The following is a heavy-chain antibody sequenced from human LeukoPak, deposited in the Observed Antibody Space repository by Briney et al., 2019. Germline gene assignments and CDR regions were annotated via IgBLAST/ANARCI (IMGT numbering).Heavy chain of an antibody. V-gene: IGHV1-69*05. Sequence: SVKVSCKASGGTFNSYAISWVRQAPGQGLEWMGGIIPLFGTANYAQEFQGRVTFTTDESASTAYMEVSSLRSEDTAVYYCASGSLGDGYGVGDYYQYMDVWGKGTTVTVSS. CDR2: IIPLFGTA. CDR1: GGTFNSYA. CDR3: ASGSLGDGYGVGDYYQYMDV. J-gene: IGHJ6*03. D-gene: IGHD5-24*01.